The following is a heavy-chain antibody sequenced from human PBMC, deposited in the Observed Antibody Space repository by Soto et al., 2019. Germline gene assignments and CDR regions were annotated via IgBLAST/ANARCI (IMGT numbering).Heavy chain of an antibody. CDR1: GFTFSSYA. V-gene: IGHV3-23*01. D-gene: IGHD2-2*01. J-gene: IGHJ6*02. Sequence: EVQLLESGGGLVQPGGSLRLSCAASGFTFSSYAMSWVRQAPGKGLEWVSAISGSGGSTYYADSVKGRFTISRDNSKNTRYLQMNSLRAEDTAVYYCAKVEGCSSTSCRYYYGMDVWGQGTTVTVSS. CDR3: AKVEGCSSTSCRYYYGMDV. CDR2: ISGSGGST.